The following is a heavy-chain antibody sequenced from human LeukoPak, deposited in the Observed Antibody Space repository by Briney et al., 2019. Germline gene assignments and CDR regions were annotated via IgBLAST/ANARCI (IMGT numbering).Heavy chain of an antibody. J-gene: IGHJ4*02. D-gene: IGHD6-19*01. CDR1: GGSISSYY. CDR3: ARELAAPYFDY. V-gene: IGHV4-59*01. Sequence: SETLSLTCTVSGGSISSYYWSWIRQPPGKGLEWIGYIYYSGSTNYNPSLKSRVTIPVDTSKNQFSLKLSSVTAADTAVYYCARELAAPYFDYWGQGTLVTVSS. CDR2: IYYSGST.